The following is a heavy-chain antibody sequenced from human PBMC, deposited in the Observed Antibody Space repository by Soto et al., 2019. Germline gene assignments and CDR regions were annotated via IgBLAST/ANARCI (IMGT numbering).Heavy chain of an antibody. CDR3: ARGRIVVPAAGFGV. D-gene: IGHD2-2*01. CDR2: TYYRSKWYN. J-gene: IGHJ6*04. Sequence: PSQTLSLTCAISGDSVSSNSAAWNWTRQSPSRGLEWLGRTYYRSKWYNDYAVSVKSRITINPDASKNQFSLQLNSVTPEDTAVYYCARGRIVVPAAGFGVWGKGTTVTVSS. V-gene: IGHV6-1*01. CDR1: GDSVSSNSAA.